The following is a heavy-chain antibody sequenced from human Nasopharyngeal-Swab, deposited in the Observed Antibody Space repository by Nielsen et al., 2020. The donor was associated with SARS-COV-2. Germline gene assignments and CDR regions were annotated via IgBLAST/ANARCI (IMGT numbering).Heavy chain of an antibody. CDR1: GFTFSSYA. J-gene: IGHJ6*02. Sequence: GESLKISCAASGFTFSSYAMHWVRKAPGRGLEWVAVISYDGSNKYYADSVKGRFTISRDNSKNTLYLQMNSPRAEDTAVYYCARDPMITFGGVIVADYYYYGMDVWGQGTTVTVSS. CDR3: ARDPMITFGGVIVADYYYYGMDV. D-gene: IGHD3-16*02. CDR2: ISYDGSNK. V-gene: IGHV3-30-3*01.